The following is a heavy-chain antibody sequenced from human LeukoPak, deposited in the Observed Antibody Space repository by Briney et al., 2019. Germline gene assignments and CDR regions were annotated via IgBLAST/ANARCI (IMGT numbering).Heavy chain of an antibody. Sequence: SQTLSLTCAISGDSLSSNRAAWNWIRQSPSIGLEWLGRTYYRSNLYNNYAVSLKIRITINSDTSKNQFSLQLNSVPPEDTAVYYCAREEHGDQDFDYWGQGTLVTVSS. CDR2: TYYRSNLYN. CDR1: GDSLSSNRAA. V-gene: IGHV6-1*01. J-gene: IGHJ4*02. CDR3: AREEHGDQDFDY. D-gene: IGHD4-17*01.